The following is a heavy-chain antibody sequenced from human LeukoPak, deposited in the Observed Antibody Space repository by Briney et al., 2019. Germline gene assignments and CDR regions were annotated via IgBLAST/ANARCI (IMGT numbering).Heavy chain of an antibody. CDR2: LYDDGST. CDR1: GFTVSSNY. CDR3: ARGDRGYFDY. J-gene: IGHJ4*02. Sequence: GGSPRLSCAASGFTVSSNYMSWVRQAPGKGLEWVSVLYDDGSTYYADSVKGRFTISRDNSKNTLYLQMNSLRAEDTAVYYCARGDRGYFDYWGQESPLTVSS. D-gene: IGHD1-26*01. V-gene: IGHV3-53*01.